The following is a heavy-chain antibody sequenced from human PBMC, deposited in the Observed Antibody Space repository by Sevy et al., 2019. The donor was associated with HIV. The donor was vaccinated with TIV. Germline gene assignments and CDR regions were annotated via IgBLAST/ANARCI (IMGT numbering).Heavy chain of an antibody. CDR2: IWYDGSNK. CDR3: ARDRDYYDSSGHGSYYYYGMDV. D-gene: IGHD3-22*01. J-gene: IGHJ6*02. V-gene: IGHV3-33*01. Sequence: GGSLRLSCAASGFTFSSYGMHWVRQAPGKGLEWVAVIWYDGSNKYYADSVKGRFTISRANSKNTLYLQMNSLRAEDTAVYYCARDRDYYDSSGHGSYYYYGMDVWGQGTTVTVSS. CDR1: GFTFSSYG.